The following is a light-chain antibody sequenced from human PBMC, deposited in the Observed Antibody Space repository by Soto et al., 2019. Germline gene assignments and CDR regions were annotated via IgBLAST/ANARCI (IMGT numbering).Light chain of an antibody. J-gene: IGLJ2*01. Sequence: QSALTQPPSVSGAPGQRVTISCTGSNSNIGASYEVHWYQQLPGAVPKLLIYGNNNRPSGAPDRFSVSKSGTSASLAITGLQAEDEAHYYCQSYDSSLRGYVVFGGGTQLTVL. CDR1: NSNIGASYE. CDR2: GNN. CDR3: QSYDSSLRGYVV. V-gene: IGLV1-40*01.